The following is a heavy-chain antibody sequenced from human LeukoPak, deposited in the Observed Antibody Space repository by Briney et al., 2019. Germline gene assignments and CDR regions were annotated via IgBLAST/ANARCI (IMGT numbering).Heavy chain of an antibody. CDR1: GGSISSGGYS. J-gene: IGHJ5*02. Sequence: SETLSLTCAVSGGSISSGGYSWSWIRQPPGKGLEWIGYIYHSGSTYYNPSLKSRLTISVDRSKNQFSLKLSSVTAADTAVYYCARDGGYYGSGMWNWFDPWGQGTLVTVSS. D-gene: IGHD3-10*01. CDR2: IYHSGST. V-gene: IGHV4-30-2*01. CDR3: ARDGGYYGSGMWNWFDP.